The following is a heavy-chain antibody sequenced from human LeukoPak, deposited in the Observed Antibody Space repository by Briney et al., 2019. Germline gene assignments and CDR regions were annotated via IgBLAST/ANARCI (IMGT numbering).Heavy chain of an antibody. J-gene: IGHJ3*01. CDR2: IPYHGSNK. CDR3: ARAYSGSFYEAFDF. V-gene: IGHV3-30-3*01. Sequence: GGSLRLSCAASRFTFSTHGMHWVRQAPGKGLEWVAVIPYHGSNKHYADSVKGRFTISRDNSKNSLYPQMHSLRPEDTAVYYCARAYSGSFYEAFDFWGQGTMVTVSS. CDR1: RFTFSTHG. D-gene: IGHD1-26*01.